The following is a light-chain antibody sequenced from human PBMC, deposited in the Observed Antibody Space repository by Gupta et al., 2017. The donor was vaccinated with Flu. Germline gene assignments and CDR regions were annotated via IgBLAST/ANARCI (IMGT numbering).Light chain of an antibody. CDR3: KQGKHRMYT. V-gene: IGKV2-30*01. CDR2: RAS. CDR1: QSRVYTDGITY. J-gene: IGKJ2*01. Sequence: EVVLTQSPLSLTFTLGRPASISWRSRQSRVYTDGITYLDWYQQRPGQSPRLLIYRASNRDSGVPDRFSGSGSGTDFTLKISRVEAEDVAVYYCKQGKHRMYTFGQGTKVEIK.